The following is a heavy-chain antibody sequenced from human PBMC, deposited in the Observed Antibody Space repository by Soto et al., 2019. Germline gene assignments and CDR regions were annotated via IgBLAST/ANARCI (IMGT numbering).Heavy chain of an antibody. J-gene: IGHJ4*02. CDR2: IIPIFGTA. Sequence: RASVKVSCKASGGTFSSYAISWVRQAPGQGLEWMGGIIPIFGTANYAQKFQGRVTITADESTSTAYMELSSLRSEDTAVYYCARSHPYYDSSGYYFDYWGQGTLVTVSS. D-gene: IGHD3-22*01. CDR3: ARSHPYYDSSGYYFDY. V-gene: IGHV1-69*13. CDR1: GGTFSSYA.